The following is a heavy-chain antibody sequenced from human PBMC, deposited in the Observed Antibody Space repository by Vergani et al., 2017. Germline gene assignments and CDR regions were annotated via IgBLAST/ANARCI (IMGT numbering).Heavy chain of an antibody. V-gene: IGHV4-38-2*02. CDR2: FYHTGMT. CDR1: TYSISRGYF. CDR3: ARHGGACNFYHLFDS. D-gene: IGHD2-2*01. J-gene: IGHJ4*02. Sequence: QVQLQESGPGLVKPSETLSLTCTVSTYSISRGYFWGWIRRPPGKGLEWIASFYHTGMTYNNPSLKSRVTISVDTTKNLISLKCNSVTAADTDLYYCARHGGACNFYHLFDSWGQGTLVTVSS.